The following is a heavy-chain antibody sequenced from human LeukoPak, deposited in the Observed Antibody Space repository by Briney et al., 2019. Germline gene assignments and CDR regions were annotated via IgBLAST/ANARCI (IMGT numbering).Heavy chain of an antibody. Sequence: PGGSLRLSCAASGFTFSTYWMTWVRQVPGKGLEWVANIKQDGGEKYYVASVKGRFTISRDNAENSVSLQMNSLRAEDTAVYYCVRAMDVWGQGTTVTVSS. CDR1: GFTFSTYW. J-gene: IGHJ6*02. V-gene: IGHV3-7*01. CDR3: VRAMDV. CDR2: IKQDGGEK.